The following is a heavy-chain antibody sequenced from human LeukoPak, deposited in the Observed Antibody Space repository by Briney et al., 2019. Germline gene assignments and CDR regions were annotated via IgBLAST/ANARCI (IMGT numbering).Heavy chain of an antibody. Sequence: ASVEVSCKASGYTFTGYYIHWVRQAPGQGLEWMGWINPNSGGTNYAQKFQGRVTMTRDTSISTAYMELSRLRSDDTAVYYCARVIPYAPFDYWGQGTLVTVSS. J-gene: IGHJ4*02. D-gene: IGHD2-2*01. V-gene: IGHV1-2*02. CDR1: GYTFTGYY. CDR3: ARVIPYAPFDY. CDR2: INPNSGGT.